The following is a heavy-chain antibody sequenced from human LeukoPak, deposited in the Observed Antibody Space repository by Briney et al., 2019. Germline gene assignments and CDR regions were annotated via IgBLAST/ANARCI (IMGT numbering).Heavy chain of an antibody. D-gene: IGHD6-13*01. CDR2: MYYSGST. J-gene: IGHJ4*02. CDR3: ARRRRYSSTWYPFDY. Sequence: SETLSLTCTVSGGSITTSSYDWGWIRQPPGKGLEWIGGMYYSGSTNHNPSLKGRVTISVDTSENQFSLKLSSVTAADSAVYYCARRRRYSSTWYPFDYWGQGTLVTVSS. CDR1: GGSITTSSYD. V-gene: IGHV4-39*01.